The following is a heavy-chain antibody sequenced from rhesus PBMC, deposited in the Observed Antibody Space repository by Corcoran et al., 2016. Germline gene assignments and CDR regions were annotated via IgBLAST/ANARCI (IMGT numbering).Heavy chain of an antibody. CDR1: GASFSTSNW. CDR2: ISSSGGRT. V-gene: IGHV4-57*01. CDR3: ARDKRYCSGGVCYSGGGLDS. J-gene: IGHJ6*01. D-gene: IGHD2-8*01. Sequence: QLQLQESGPGLVKPSETLSLTCAVSGASFSTSNWWNWFRQPPGKGLAGVGLISSSGGRTSYNPSRKSRVTISTDTSKNQFSLKLSSVTAADTAVYYCARDKRYCSGGVCYSGGGLDSWGQGVVVTVSS.